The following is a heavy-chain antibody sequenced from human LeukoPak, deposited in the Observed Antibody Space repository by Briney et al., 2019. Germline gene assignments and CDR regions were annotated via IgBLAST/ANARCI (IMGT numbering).Heavy chain of an antibody. J-gene: IGHJ4*02. CDR2: IYPGDSDT. Sequence: GESLKISCKGSGYSFTTYWIGWLRQMPGKGLEWMGIIYPGDSDTRHSPSFQGQVTISADNSISTAYLQWSSLKASDTAMYYCARGDATMGAFDYWGQGTLVTVSS. CDR3: ARGDATMGAFDY. CDR1: GYSFTTYW. V-gene: IGHV5-51*01. D-gene: IGHD5-18*01.